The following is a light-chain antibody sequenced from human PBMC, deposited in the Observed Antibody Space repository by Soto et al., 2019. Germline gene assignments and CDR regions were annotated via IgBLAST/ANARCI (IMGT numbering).Light chain of an antibody. CDR1: QSISIW. CDR2: DAS. CDR3: QEYNNYSKT. V-gene: IGKV1-5*01. Sequence: DIQMTRSPSTLSASVGDRVTITCRASQSISIWLAWYQQKPGKAPELLIHDASKLETVVPSRFSGSGSGTKFTLTISSLQPDDSATYYCQEYNNYSKTFGQGTKVEI. J-gene: IGKJ1*01.